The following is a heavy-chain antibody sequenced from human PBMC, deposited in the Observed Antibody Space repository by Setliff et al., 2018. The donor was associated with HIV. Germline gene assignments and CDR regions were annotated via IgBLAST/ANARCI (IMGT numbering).Heavy chain of an antibody. D-gene: IGHD6-13*01. Sequence: SETLSLTCSVSGYSLSSASYWGWIRQSPEKGLEWIGSISLSGSTYYNPSLQSRVTISIDRPKMQFSLKLSSVTAADTAIYYCARDPGITAAGTEYFDSWGQGILVTVSS. J-gene: IGHJ4*02. CDR3: ARDPGITAAGTEYFDS. CDR1: GYSLSSASY. V-gene: IGHV4-38-2*02. CDR2: ISLSGST.